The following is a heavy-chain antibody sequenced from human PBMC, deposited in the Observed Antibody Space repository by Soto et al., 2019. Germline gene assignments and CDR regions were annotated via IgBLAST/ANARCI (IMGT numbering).Heavy chain of an antibody. CDR1: GYSFTSYW. CDR2: IYPGDSDT. V-gene: IGHV5-51*01. D-gene: IGHD4-17*01. Sequence: PGESLKISCKGSGYSFTSYWIGWVRQMPGKGLEWMGIIYPGDSDTRYSPSFQGQVTISADKSISTAYLQWSSLKASDTAMYYCARSGGLTTVVTGLDYWGQGTLVTVSS. J-gene: IGHJ4*02. CDR3: ARSGGLTTVVTGLDY.